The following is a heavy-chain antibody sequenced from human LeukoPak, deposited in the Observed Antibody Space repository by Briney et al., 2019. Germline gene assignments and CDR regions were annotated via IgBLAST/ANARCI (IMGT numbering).Heavy chain of an antibody. CDR3: ARDGGPTILWFREAMNGAFDI. J-gene: IGHJ3*02. Sequence: PGGSLRLSCAASGFTFSSYSMNWVRQAPGKGLEWVSSISSSSSYIYYADSVKGRFTISRDNAKNSLYLQMNSLRAEDTAVYYCARDGGPTILWFREAMNGAFDIWGQGTMVTVSS. CDR2: ISSSSSYI. D-gene: IGHD3-10*01. V-gene: IGHV3-21*01. CDR1: GFTFSSYS.